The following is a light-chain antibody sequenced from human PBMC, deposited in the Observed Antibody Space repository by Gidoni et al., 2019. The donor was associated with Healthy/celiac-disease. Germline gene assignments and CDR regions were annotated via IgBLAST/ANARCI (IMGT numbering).Light chain of an antibody. J-gene: IGLJ2*01. CDR3: CSYAGSSIVV. V-gene: IGLV2-23*02. Sequence: QSALTQPASVSGSPGQSITISCTGTSSDVGSYNLVSWYQQHPGKAPKLMIYEVSKRPSGVSNRFSGSKSGNTASLTFSGLQAEDEADYYCCSYAGSSIVVFGGGTKLTVL. CDR1: SSDVGSYNL. CDR2: EVS.